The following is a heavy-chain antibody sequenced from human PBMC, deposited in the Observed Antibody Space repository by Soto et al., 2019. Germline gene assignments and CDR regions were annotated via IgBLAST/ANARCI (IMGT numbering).Heavy chain of an antibody. D-gene: IGHD3-9*01. CDR1: GGSISSSSYF. J-gene: IGHJ4*02. V-gene: IGHV4-30-4*08. CDR2: TYYSGST. Sequence: SETLSLTCTVSGGSISSSSYFWGWIRQPPGKGLEWIGYTYYSGSTYYNPSLKSRVTISVDTSKNQFSLKLSSVTAADTAVYYCARVTYDSFTAYSYYFDYWGQGTLVTVSS. CDR3: ARVTYDSFTAYSYYFDY.